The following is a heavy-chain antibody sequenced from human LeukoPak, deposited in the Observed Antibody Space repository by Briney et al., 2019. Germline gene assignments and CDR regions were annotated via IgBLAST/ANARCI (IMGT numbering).Heavy chain of an antibody. V-gene: IGHV3-21*01. CDR1: GFTFSSYS. Sequence: GGSLRLSCAASGFTFSSYSMNWVRQAPGKGLEWVSSINSNSRYKYYADSVKGRFTISRDNAKNSLYLQMNSLRAEDTAVYYCAALVTRDAFDIWGQGTMVTVSS. CDR2: INSNSRYK. J-gene: IGHJ3*02. CDR3: AALVTRDAFDI. D-gene: IGHD2-21*02.